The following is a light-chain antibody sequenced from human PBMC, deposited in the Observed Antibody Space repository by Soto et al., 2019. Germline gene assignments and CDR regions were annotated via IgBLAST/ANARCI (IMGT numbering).Light chain of an antibody. CDR1: SSDVSAYDY. CDR3: CSYADTYTFVV. V-gene: IGLV2-11*01. Sequence: QSALTQPRSVSGSPGQSVTISCTGTSSDVSAYDYVSWYQYHPGRPPKLIIYDLNKRPSGVPDRFSGSKSGNTASLTISGLQAEDEAAYYCCSYADTYTFVVFGGGTKLTL. CDR2: DLN. J-gene: IGLJ2*01.